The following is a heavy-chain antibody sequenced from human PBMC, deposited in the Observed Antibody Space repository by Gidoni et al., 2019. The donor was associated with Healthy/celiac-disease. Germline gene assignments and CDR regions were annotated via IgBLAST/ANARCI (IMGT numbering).Heavy chain of an antibody. CDR1: GFPFSSHA. CDR2: ISSNGGST. CDR3: VKGEKGYSRSFDY. J-gene: IGHJ4*02. Sequence: EVQLVESGGGLVQPGGYLRISCSASGFPFSSHAMHWVRQAPGKGLEYGSAISSNGGSTYYADSVKGRFTISRDNSKNTLYLQMSSLRAEDTAVYYFVKGEKGYSRSFDYWGQGTLVTVSS. V-gene: IGHV3-64D*06. D-gene: IGHD5-18*01.